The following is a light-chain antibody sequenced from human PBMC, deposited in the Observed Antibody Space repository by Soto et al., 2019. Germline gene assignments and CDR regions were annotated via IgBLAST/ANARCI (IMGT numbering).Light chain of an antibody. J-gene: IGKJ2*01. V-gene: IGKV3-15*01. Sequence: EIVMTQSPATLSVSPGERATLSCRASQSVSSNLAWYQQKPGQAPRLLIYGASARATGIPARFSGSGSGTAFTITISSLQSEDFAVYYCQQYNNWPPYTVGQWTKLEIK. CDR3: QQYNNWPPYT. CDR2: GAS. CDR1: QSVSSN.